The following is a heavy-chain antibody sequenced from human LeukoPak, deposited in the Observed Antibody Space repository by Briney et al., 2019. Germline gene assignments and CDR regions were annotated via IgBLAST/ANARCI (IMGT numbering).Heavy chain of an antibody. CDR3: ARDLRIAAAGTPDY. CDR2: ISSSSSYI. CDR1: GFTFSSYS. Sequence: GGSLRLSCAASGFTFSSYSMNWVRQAPGKGLEWVSSISSSSSYIYYADSVKGRFTISRDNAKNSPYLQMNSLRAEDTAVYYCARDLRIAAAGTPDYWGQGTLVTVSS. D-gene: IGHD6-13*01. J-gene: IGHJ4*02. V-gene: IGHV3-21*01.